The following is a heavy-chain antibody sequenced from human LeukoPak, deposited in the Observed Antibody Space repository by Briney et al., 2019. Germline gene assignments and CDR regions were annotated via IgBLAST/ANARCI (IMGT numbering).Heavy chain of an antibody. CDR3: ASYDYSKTQDGMDV. V-gene: IGHV4-31*03. Sequence: SETLSLTCTVSGGSISSGGYYWSWIRQHPGKGLEWIGYIYYSGSTYYNPSLKSRVTISVDTSKNQFFLKLSSVTAADTAVYYCASYDYSKTQDGMDVWGQGTTVTVSS. CDR1: GGSISSGGYY. D-gene: IGHD4-11*01. CDR2: IYYSGST. J-gene: IGHJ6*02.